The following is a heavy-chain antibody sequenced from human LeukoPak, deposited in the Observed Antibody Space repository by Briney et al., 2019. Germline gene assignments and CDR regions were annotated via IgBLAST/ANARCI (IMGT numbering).Heavy chain of an antibody. CDR2: IYENGGTT. CDR3: AKDFRIGYSAHFDY. D-gene: IGHD2-21*01. Sequence: PGGSLRLSCVGSGFTFRSHAMSWVRQAPEKGLEFVSGIYENGGTTYYADSVKGRLSISRDNPKNTLYLQMDSLRGEDTAVYYCAKDFRIGYSAHFDYWGQGALVTVSS. J-gene: IGHJ4*02. V-gene: IGHV3-23*01. CDR1: GFTFRSHA.